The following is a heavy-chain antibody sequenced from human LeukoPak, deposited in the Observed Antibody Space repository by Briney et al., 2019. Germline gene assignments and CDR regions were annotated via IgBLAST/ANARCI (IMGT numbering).Heavy chain of an antibody. D-gene: IGHD3-10*01. V-gene: IGHV4-61*02. Sequence: SETLSLTCTVSGNSISSGDNYWSWIRQPAGKGLEWIGRIYTSGSTNYNPSLKSRVTISVDTSKNQFSLKLSSVTAADTAVYYCARARYYGSGSYYYYYYYMDVWGKGTTVTVSS. J-gene: IGHJ6*03. CDR3: ARARYYGSGSYYYYYYYMDV. CDR1: GNSISSGDNY. CDR2: IYTSGST.